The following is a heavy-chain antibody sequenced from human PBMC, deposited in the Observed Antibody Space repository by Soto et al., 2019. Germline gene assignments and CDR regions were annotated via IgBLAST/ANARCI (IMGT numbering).Heavy chain of an antibody. J-gene: IGHJ4*02. CDR3: ATTYYGDYSIGY. V-gene: IGHV4-59*08. Sequence: SETLSLTCTVSGGSIISYYWSWIRQPPGKGLEWIGYIYYSGSTNYNPSLKSRVTISVDTSKNQFSLKLSSVTAADTAVYYCATTYYGDYSIGYWGQGTLVTVSS. D-gene: IGHD4-17*01. CDR1: GGSIISYY. CDR2: IYYSGST.